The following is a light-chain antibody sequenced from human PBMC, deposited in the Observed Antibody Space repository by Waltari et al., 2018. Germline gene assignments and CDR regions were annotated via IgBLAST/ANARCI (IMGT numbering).Light chain of an antibody. Sequence: QSALTQPASVSGSPGQSITISCSGTDSDVGAYDFVSWSQHHPGKAPHLIIYEVSNRPSGISNRFSASKSGNTASLTISGLQAEDEADYYCSSYTTSSAPGVFGTGTRVTVL. J-gene: IGLJ1*01. CDR1: DSDVGAYDF. V-gene: IGLV2-14*01. CDR3: SSYTTSSAPGV. CDR2: EVS.